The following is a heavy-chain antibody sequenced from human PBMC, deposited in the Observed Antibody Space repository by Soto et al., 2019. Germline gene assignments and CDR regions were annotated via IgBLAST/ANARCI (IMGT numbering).Heavy chain of an antibody. J-gene: IGHJ6*02. Sequence: GGSLRLSCAASGFTLSNAWMSWVRQAPGKGLEWVGRIKSKTDGGTTDYAAPVKGRFTISRDDSKNTLYLQMNSLKTEDTAVYYCTTRGMASVYYYGMDVWGQGTTVTVS. CDR2: IKSKTDGGTT. D-gene: IGHD3-10*01. CDR3: TTRGMASVYYYGMDV. CDR1: GFTLSNAW. V-gene: IGHV3-15*01.